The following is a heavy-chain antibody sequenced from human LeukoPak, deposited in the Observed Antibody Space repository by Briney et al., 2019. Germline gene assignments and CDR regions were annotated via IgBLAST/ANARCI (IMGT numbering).Heavy chain of an antibody. Sequence: AGGSLRLSCAASGFTFSIYSMNWVRQASGKGLEWVSSISTSSTYIDYADSMKGRFTISRDNAKKSLYLQMNSLRAEDTAVYYCTRDSYCSSTSCYRGHFDSWGQGTLVTVSS. V-gene: IGHV3-21*01. CDR1: GFTFSIYS. CDR2: ISTSSTYI. CDR3: TRDSYCSSTSCYRGHFDS. J-gene: IGHJ4*02. D-gene: IGHD2-2*01.